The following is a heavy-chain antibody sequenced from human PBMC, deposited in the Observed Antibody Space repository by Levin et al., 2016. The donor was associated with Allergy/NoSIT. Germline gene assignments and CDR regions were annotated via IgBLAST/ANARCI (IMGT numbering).Heavy chain of an antibody. CDR3: ARARKKTSHYYGMDV. V-gene: IGHV3-23*01. CDR2: ISGSGGST. J-gene: IGHJ6*02. Sequence: GGSLRLSCAASGFTFSSYAMSWVRQAPGKGLEWVSAISGSGGSTYYADSVKGRFTISRDNSKNTLYLQMNSLRAEDTAVYYCARARKKTSHYYGMDVWGQGTTVTVSS. CDR1: GFTFSSYA.